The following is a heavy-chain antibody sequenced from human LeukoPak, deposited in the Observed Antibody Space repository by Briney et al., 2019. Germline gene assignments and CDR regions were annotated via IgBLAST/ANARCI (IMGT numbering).Heavy chain of an antibody. D-gene: IGHD3-3*01. CDR2: INHSGST. V-gene: IGHV4-39*07. CDR1: GGSISSSSYY. CDR3: ARMDFWSGSSSY. J-gene: IGHJ4*02. Sequence: PSETLSLTCTVSGGSISSSSYYWGWIRQPPGKGLEWIGEINHSGSTNYNPSLKSRVTISVDTSKNQFSLKLSSVTAADTAVYYCARMDFWSGSSSYWGQGTLVTVSS.